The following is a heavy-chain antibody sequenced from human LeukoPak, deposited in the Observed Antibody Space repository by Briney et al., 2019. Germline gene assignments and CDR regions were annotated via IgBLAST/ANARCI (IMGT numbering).Heavy chain of an antibody. J-gene: IGHJ4*02. CDR3: AHSRYCSSTNCYGVEY. D-gene: IGHD2-2*01. V-gene: IGHV4-4*07. Sequence: SETLSLTCTVSGGPISSYYWSWIRQPAGKGLEWIGRIYASGSTNYNPSLKSRVTMPVDTSKNQFSLKLSSVTAADTAVYYCAHSRYCSSTNCYGVEYWGQGTLVTVSS. CDR1: GGPISSYY. CDR2: IYASGST.